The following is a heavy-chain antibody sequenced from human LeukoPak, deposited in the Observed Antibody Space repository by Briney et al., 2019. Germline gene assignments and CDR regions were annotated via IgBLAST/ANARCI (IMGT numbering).Heavy chain of an antibody. V-gene: IGHV3-66*02. D-gene: IGHD4-23*01. Sequence: PGGSLRLSCAASGFTVSSNYMSWVRQAPGKGLEWVSVIYSGGSTYYADSVKGRFTISRDNSMNTLYLQMNSLRAEDTAVYYCARDPLAQDYDGDYWGQGTLVTVSS. CDR3: ARDPLAQDYDGDY. CDR2: IYSGGST. CDR1: GFTVSSNY. J-gene: IGHJ4*02.